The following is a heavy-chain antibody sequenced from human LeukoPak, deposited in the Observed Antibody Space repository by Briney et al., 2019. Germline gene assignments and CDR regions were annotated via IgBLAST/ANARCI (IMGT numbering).Heavy chain of an antibody. CDR3: ARHGSTDYFDY. J-gene: IGHJ4*02. D-gene: IGHD2-2*03. Sequence: PSETLSLTCAVSGGSISSTTSYWGWIRQPPGKGLEWIGRIYYSGSTFHNPSLKSRVTISVDTSKNQLSLRLSSVTAADTAVYYCARHGSTDYFDYWGQGTLVTVSS. V-gene: IGHV4-39*01. CDR2: IYYSGST. CDR1: GGSISSTTSY.